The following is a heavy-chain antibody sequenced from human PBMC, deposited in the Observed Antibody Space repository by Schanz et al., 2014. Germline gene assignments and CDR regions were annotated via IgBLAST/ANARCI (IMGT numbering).Heavy chain of an antibody. CDR3: AKDLGVDCGDGCFNWYFDL. V-gene: IGHV3-9*02. CDR1: GFNSDDYA. Sequence: EVQVVESGGGLVQPGGSLRLSCTASGFNSDDYAMHWVRQAPGKGLEWVSNIPWNGAAIGYAGSVRGRFTISRDSAKNSLYLQMNSLRAEDTAVYFCAKDLGVDCGDGCFNWYFDLWGRGTLVTVSS. J-gene: IGHJ2*01. D-gene: IGHD2-21*02. CDR2: IPWNGAAI.